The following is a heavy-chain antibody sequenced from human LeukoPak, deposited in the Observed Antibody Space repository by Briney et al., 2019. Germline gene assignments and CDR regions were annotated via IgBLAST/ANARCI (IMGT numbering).Heavy chain of an antibody. Sequence: ASVKVSCKASGYTFTSYDINWARQATGQGLEWMGWMNPNSGNTGYAQKFQGRVTMTRNISIRTAYMELSSLTSEDTAVYYCARQRGYNYGHDDYWGQGTLVTVSS. J-gene: IGHJ4*02. D-gene: IGHD5-18*01. CDR3: ARQRGYNYGHDDY. CDR1: GYTFTSYD. CDR2: MNPNSGNT. V-gene: IGHV1-8*01.